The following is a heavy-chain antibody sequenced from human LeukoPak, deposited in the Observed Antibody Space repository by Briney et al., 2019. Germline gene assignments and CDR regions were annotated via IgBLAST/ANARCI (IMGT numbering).Heavy chain of an antibody. CDR2: ISTTGSAI. Sequence: GSLRLSCAASGFIFSDYYLSWIRQAPGKGLEWVSYISTTGSAIYYADSVKGRFTISRDNSKNTLYLQMNSLRAEDTAVYYCARVAYGDYEDYWGQGTLVTVSS. J-gene: IGHJ4*02. CDR3: ARVAYGDYEDY. V-gene: IGHV3-11*01. CDR1: GFIFSDYY. D-gene: IGHD4-17*01.